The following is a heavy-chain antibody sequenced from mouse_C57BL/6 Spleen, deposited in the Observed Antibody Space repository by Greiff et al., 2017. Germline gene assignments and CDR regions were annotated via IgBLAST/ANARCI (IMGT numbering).Heavy chain of an antibody. Sequence: VQLQQPGAELVMPGASVKLSCKASGYTFTSYWMHWVKQRPGQGLEWIGEIDPSDSYTNYNQKFKGKSTLTVDKSSSTAYMQLSSLTSEDSAVYYGARITTVVADYWGQGTTLTVAS. CDR3: ARITTVVADY. V-gene: IGHV1-69*01. D-gene: IGHD1-1*01. CDR2: IDPSDSYT. J-gene: IGHJ2*01. CDR1: GYTFTSYW.